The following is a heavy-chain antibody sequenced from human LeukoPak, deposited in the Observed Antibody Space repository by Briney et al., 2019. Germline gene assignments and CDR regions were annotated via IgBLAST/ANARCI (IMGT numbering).Heavy chain of an antibody. D-gene: IGHD3-3*01. Sequence: GVSLRLSCAASGFTFSSYGMHWVRQAPGKGLESVAFIRYDGSNKYYAESVKGRFTISRDNSKNTLYLQMNSLRAEDTAVYYCAKVDDFWSGYYEKELDYWGQGTLVTVSS. CDR1: GFTFSSYG. V-gene: IGHV3-30*02. CDR2: IRYDGSNK. J-gene: IGHJ4*02. CDR3: AKVDDFWSGYYEKELDY.